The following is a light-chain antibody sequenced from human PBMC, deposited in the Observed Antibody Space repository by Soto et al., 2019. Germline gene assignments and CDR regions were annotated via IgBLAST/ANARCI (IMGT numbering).Light chain of an antibody. CDR1: QGIRND. CDR2: AAS. V-gene: IGKV1-27*01. Sequence: IQMTQSPSSLSASVGDRVTITCLASQGIRNDLGLYQQKPGKAPKVLIYAASTLQSGVPSRFSGSGSGTDFTLTISSLQPEDVATYYCQKCKGAPFTFGGGTKVDIK. J-gene: IGKJ4*01. CDR3: QKCKGAPFT.